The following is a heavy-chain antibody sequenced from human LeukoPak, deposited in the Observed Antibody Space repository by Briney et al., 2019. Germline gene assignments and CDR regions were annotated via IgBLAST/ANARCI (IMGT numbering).Heavy chain of an antibody. D-gene: IGHD6-13*01. CDR2: IYSSGTT. V-gene: IGHV4-4*07. Sequence: SETLSLTCTVSGGSISDYYWSWIRQPAGKGLEWIGRIYSSGTTNYNPSLRSRLTMSVHTSMNQFSLKLSSVTAADAAVYYCATDFGYSSSWGQGALVTVSS. CDR3: ATDFGYSSS. CDR1: GGSISDYY. J-gene: IGHJ4*02.